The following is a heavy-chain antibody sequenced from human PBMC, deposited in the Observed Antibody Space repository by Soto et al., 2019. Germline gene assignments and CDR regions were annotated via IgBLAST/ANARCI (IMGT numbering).Heavy chain of an antibody. Sequence: SETLSLTCAVSGGSISSGGYSWSWIRQPPGKGLEWIGYIYHSGSTYYNPSLKSRVTISVDRSKNQFSLKLSSVTAADAAVYYCARGGQSLYYYYGMDVWGQGTTVTVSS. D-gene: IGHD6-25*01. V-gene: IGHV4-30-2*01. CDR2: IYHSGST. CDR1: GGSISSGGYS. J-gene: IGHJ6*02. CDR3: ARGGQSLYYYYGMDV.